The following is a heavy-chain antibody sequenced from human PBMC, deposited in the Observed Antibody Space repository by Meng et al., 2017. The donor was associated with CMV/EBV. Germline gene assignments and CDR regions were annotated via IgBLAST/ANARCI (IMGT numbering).Heavy chain of an antibody. D-gene: IGHD2-21*01. CDR1: GFTFSSYA. V-gene: IGHV3-23*01. Sequence: GESLKISCAAPGFTFSSYAMSWVRQAPGKGLEWVSAISGSGGSTYYADSVKGRFTISRDNSKNTLYLQMNSLRAEDTAVYYCAKPTYCGGDCYWALFDYWGQGTLVTVSS. CDR3: AKPTYCGGDCYWALFDY. CDR2: ISGSGGST. J-gene: IGHJ4*02.